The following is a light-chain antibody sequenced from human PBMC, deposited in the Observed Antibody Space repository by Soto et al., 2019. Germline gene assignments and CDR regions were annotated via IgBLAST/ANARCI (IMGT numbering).Light chain of an antibody. V-gene: IGKV2-28*01. CDR2: WGS. CDR1: QSLLHSSGNNY. CDR3: MQGHQTPIT. Sequence: DIVMTQSPLSLPVTPGEPASMSCRSSQSLLHSSGNNYLDWYVQKPGQSPQLLIYWGSYRASGVRDRFSGSGSGTDFTLKISRVEAEDVGIYYCMQGHQTPITFGQGTRLAIK. J-gene: IGKJ5*01.